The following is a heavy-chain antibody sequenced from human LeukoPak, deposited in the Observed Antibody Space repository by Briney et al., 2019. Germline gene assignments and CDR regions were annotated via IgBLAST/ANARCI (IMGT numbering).Heavy chain of an antibody. CDR1: GFVFDAFS. V-gene: IGHV3-21*06. Sequence: GGSLRLSCEASGFVFDAFSMNWVRQAPGKGLEWVSSISGDAAEIYNADSVRGRFTISRDNAKNSVFLEMKSLTVEDTAIYYCVRDTSEGLQWLVFDHWGQGALVTVSS. J-gene: IGHJ4*02. D-gene: IGHD6-19*01. CDR3: VRDTSEGLQWLVFDH. CDR2: ISGDAAEI.